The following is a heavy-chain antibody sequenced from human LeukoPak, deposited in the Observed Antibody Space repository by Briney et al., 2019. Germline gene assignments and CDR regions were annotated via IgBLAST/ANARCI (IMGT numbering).Heavy chain of an antibody. Sequence: PSETLSLTCSVYGGSFSGYYWSWIRQPPGKGLEWIGEINHSGSTNYNPSLKSRVTISVDTSKNQFSLKLSSVAAADTAVYYCARAEWLGGAMFDHWGQGTLVTVSS. CDR3: ARAEWLGGAMFDH. J-gene: IGHJ4*02. V-gene: IGHV4-34*01. CDR1: GGSFSGYY. CDR2: INHSGST. D-gene: IGHD6-19*01.